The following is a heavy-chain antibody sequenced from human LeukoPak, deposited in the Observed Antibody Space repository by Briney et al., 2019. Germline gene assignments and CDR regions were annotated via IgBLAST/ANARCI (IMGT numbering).Heavy chain of an antibody. CDR2: INHSGST. J-gene: IGHJ4*02. CDR3: ARHPRSSIAARWGYYFDY. V-gene: IGHV4-34*01. D-gene: IGHD6-6*01. CDR1: GGSFSGYY. Sequence: SETLSLTCAVYGGSFSGYYWSWIRQPPGKGLEWIGEINHSGSTNYNPSLKSRVTISVDTSKNQFSLKLSSVTAADTAVYYCARHPRSSIAARWGYYFDYWGQGTLVTVSS.